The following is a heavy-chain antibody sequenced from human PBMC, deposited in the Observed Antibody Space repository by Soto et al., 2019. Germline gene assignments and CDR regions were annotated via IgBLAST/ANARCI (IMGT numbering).Heavy chain of an antibody. CDR2: ISSNGGST. Sequence: EGQLVESGGGLVQPGGSLRLSWAASGFTFSSYAMHWVRQAPGKGLEYVSAISSNGGSTYYANSVKGRFTISRDNSKNWLYLQMGSLRAEDMAAYYCASMGRGELHYSYGMVLWGQGPTFTVYS. D-gene: IGHD1-26*01. J-gene: IGHJ6*02. CDR3: ASMGRGELHYSYGMVL. V-gene: IGHV3-64*01. CDR1: GFTFSSYA.